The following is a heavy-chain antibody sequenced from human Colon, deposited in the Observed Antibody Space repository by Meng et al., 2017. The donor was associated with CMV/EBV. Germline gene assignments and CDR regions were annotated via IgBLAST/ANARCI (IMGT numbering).Heavy chain of an antibody. Sequence: GESLKISCTTSGFTFSSFSMNWVRQAPGKGLEWVSSMMGGDSYKYYAESVQGRFTISRDNAKNSVFLQMDSLRGDDTAVYYCARGLSNNYCSGTSCSSGYWGQGTLVTVSS. CDR2: MMGGDSYK. D-gene: IGHD2-2*01. V-gene: IGHV3-21*06. CDR1: GFTFSSFS. CDR3: ARGLSNNYCSGTSCSSGY. J-gene: IGHJ4*02.